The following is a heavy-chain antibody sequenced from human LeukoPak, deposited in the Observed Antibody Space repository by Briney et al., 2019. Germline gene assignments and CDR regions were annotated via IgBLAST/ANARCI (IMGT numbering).Heavy chain of an antibody. Sequence: TSETLSLTCAVYGGSFSGYYWSWIRQPPGKGLEWIGYIYYSGSTNYNPSLKSRVTISVDTSKNQFSLKLSSVTAADTAVYYCARGNYGDHYFDYWGQGTLVTVSS. CDR3: ARGNYGDHYFDY. J-gene: IGHJ4*02. D-gene: IGHD4-17*01. V-gene: IGHV4-59*01. CDR1: GGSFSGYY. CDR2: IYYSGST.